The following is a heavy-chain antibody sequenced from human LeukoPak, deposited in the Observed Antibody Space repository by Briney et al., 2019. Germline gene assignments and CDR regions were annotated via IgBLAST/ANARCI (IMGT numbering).Heavy chain of an antibody. J-gene: IGHJ3*02. D-gene: IGHD3-22*01. V-gene: IGHV4-34*01. CDR3: ARDMEYYYDSSGPDAFDI. Sequence: SETPSLTCAVYGGSFGGYYWSWIRQPPGKGLEWIGEINHSGSTNYNPSLKSRVTISVDTSKNQFSLKLSSVTAADTAVYYCARDMEYYYDSSGPDAFDIWGQGTMVTVSS. CDR1: GGSFGGYY. CDR2: INHSGST.